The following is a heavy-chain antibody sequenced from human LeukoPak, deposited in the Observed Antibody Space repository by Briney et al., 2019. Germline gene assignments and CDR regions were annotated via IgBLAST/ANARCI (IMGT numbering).Heavy chain of an antibody. CDR1: GFTFSSYW. CDR2: IKEEGSEK. J-gene: IGHJ4*02. D-gene: IGHD3-16*02. V-gene: IGHV3-7*01. CDR3: ARRVTFGGVIVQGLDY. Sequence: GGSLRLSCAASGFTFSSYWMSWVRQAPGKGLEWVANIKEEGSEKYYVDSVKGRFTISRDNAKNSLYLQMNSLRAEDTAVYYCARRVTFGGVIVQGLDYWGQGTLVTVSS.